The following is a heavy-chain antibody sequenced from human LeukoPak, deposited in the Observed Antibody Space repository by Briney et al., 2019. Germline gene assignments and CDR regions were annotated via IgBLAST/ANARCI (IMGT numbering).Heavy chain of an antibody. CDR3: TTDGGWMVRGVPFDAFDN. D-gene: IGHD3-10*01. CDR1: GYTFTSYD. Sequence: ASVKVSCKASGYTFTSYDINWVRQATGQGLEWMGWMNPNSGNTGYAQKFQGRVTITRNTSISTAYMELSSLKTEDTAVYYCTTDGGWMVRGVPFDAFDNWGQGTMVTVSS. V-gene: IGHV1-8*03. J-gene: IGHJ3*02. CDR2: MNPNSGNT.